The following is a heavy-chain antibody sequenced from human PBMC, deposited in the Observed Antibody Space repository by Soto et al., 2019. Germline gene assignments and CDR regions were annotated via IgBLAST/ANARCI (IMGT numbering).Heavy chain of an antibody. V-gene: IGHV1-2*04. CDR1: GYTFTDYY. CDR3: ARTPNNGRAGVYGMDV. CDR2: IDGDSGDT. Sequence: QVLLVQSGAEVKKPGASVKVSCKASGYTFTDYYIHWVRQAPGQGLEWMGWIDGDSGDTKYAQKFQDWVTMTRDTSINTAYMELSRLTSDYTAVYYCARTPNNGRAGVYGMDVWGQGTTVTVSS. D-gene: IGHD1-26*01. J-gene: IGHJ6*02.